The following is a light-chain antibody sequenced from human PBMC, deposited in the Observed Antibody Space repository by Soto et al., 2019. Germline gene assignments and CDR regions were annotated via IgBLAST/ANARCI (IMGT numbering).Light chain of an antibody. Sequence: EILLTQSPGTLSLSPGERATLSCRASQTIDNTLAWYQRKPGQAPRLLIYDASRRATGIPDRFSGSGSGTDFTLTISRLEPEDFELYYCQQYGSKPRTFGQGTKVDIK. CDR3: QQYGSKPRT. CDR2: DAS. V-gene: IGKV3-20*01. CDR1: QTIDNT. J-gene: IGKJ1*01.